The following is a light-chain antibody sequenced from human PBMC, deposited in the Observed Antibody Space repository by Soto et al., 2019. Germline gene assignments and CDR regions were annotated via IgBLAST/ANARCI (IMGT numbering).Light chain of an antibody. CDR2: DAS. Sequence: EIVLTQSPATLSLSPGERATLSCRASQSVSSYLAWYQQKPGQAPRLLIYDASNRATGIPARFSGSGSGTDFTLTISSLEPEELAVYYCQQRSKWTFGQGTKVEIK. CDR3: QQRSKWT. J-gene: IGKJ1*01. CDR1: QSVSSY. V-gene: IGKV3-11*01.